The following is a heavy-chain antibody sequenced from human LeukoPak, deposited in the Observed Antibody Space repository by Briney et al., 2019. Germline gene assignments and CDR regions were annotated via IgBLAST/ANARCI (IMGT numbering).Heavy chain of an antibody. Sequence: KPSETLSLTCTVSGGSISSYYWSWIRQPPGKGLEWIGYIYYSGSTNYNPSLKSRVTISVDTSKNQFSLKLSSVTAADTAVYYCAGATYYYDSSGYWVLDYWGQGTLVTVSS. V-gene: IGHV4-59*01. J-gene: IGHJ4*02. CDR3: AGATYYYDSSGYWVLDY. CDR2: IYYSGST. D-gene: IGHD3-22*01. CDR1: GGSISSYY.